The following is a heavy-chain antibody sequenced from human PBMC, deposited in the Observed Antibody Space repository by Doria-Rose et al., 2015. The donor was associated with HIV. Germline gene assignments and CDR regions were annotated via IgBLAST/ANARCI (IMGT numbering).Heavy chain of an antibody. CDR2: ISLDSGAK. J-gene: IGHJ6*03. Sequence: VQLVQSGGGLVQPGRSLRLSCVGSGFSFESYAMHWVRLAPGTGLEWVAGISLDSGAKGNADSVEGRFTISRDQDKKSVYLEMRSLRPEDTAFYYCAKAPIIGPKYYFYMDVWGKGTSVTVSS. D-gene: IGHD3-3*01. CDR3: AKAPIIGPKYYFYMDV. CDR1: GFSFESYA. V-gene: IGHV3-9*01.